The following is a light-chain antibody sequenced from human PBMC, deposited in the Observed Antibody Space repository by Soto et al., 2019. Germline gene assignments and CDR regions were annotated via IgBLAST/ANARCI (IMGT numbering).Light chain of an antibody. J-gene: IGKJ1*01. V-gene: IGKV3-20*01. CDR1: QSVSSSY. CDR3: QQYGSSPPWT. Sequence: EMVLMQSPGTLSLSTGGRATLSCSASQSVSSSYLAWYQQKPGQAPRLLIYGASSRATGIPDRFSGSGSGTDFTLTISRLEPEDFAVYYCQQYGSSPPWTFGQGTKVDIK. CDR2: GAS.